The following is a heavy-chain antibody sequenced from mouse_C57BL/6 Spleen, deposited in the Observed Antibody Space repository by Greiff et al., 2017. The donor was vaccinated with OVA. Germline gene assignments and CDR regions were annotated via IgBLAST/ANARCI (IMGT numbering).Heavy chain of an antibody. D-gene: IGHD2-4*01. J-gene: IGHJ4*01. CDR3: ARGDYDYDEGEYYYAMDY. V-gene: IGHV1-20*01. Sequence: EVKLQQSGPELVKPGDSVKISCKASGYSFTGYFMNWVMQSHGKSLEWIGRINPYNGDTFYNQKFKGKATLTVDKSSSTAHMELRSLTSEDSAVYYCARGDYDYDEGEYYYAMDYWGQGTSVTVSS. CDR1: GYSFTGYF. CDR2: INPYNGDT.